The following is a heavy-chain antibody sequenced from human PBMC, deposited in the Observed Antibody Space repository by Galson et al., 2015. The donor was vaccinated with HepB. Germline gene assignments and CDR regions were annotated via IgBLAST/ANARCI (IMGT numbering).Heavy chain of an antibody. CDR1: GFTFSSYW. V-gene: IGHV3-74*01. Sequence: SLRLSCAASGFTFSSYWMHWVRQAPGKGLVWVSRINSDGSSTSYAASVKGRFTISRDNAKNTLYLQMNSLRAQDTAVYYCARDPPPPGGYGMDVWGQGTTVTVSS. CDR3: ARDPPPPGGYGMDV. CDR2: INSDGSST. J-gene: IGHJ6*02. D-gene: IGHD3-10*01.